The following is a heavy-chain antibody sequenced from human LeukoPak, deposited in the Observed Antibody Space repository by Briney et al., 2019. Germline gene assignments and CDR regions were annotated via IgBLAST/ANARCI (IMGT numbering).Heavy chain of an antibody. CDR3: ARDQSLYSASGNYLGAFDI. V-gene: IGHV3-33*01. CDR2: IRYDGSNK. Sequence: PGGSPRLSCAASGFTFSNYGMHWVRQAPGKGLEWVAVIRYDGSNKYYADSVKGRFTISRDNSKNTLYLQMNSLRAEDTAVYCCARDQSLYSASGNYLGAFDIWGQGTMVTVSS. D-gene: IGHD3-10*01. J-gene: IGHJ3*02. CDR1: GFTFSNYG.